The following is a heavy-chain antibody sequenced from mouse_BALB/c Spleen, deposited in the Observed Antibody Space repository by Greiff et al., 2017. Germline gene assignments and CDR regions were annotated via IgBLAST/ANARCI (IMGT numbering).Heavy chain of an antibody. CDR2: ISYDGSN. V-gene: IGHV3-6*02. Sequence: EVQLQQSGPGLVKPSQSLSLTCTVTGYSITSDYAWNWIRQFPGNKLEWMGYISYDGSNNYNPSLKNRISITRDTSKNQFFLKLNSVTTEDTATYYCAREGELSWDFDYWGQGTTLTVSS. J-gene: IGHJ2*01. CDR3: AREGELSWDFDY. D-gene: IGHD1-1*01. CDR1: GYSITSDYA.